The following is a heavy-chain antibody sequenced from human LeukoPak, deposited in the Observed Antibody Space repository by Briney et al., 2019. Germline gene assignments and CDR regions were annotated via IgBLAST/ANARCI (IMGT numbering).Heavy chain of an antibody. CDR2: ISSSSSYI. J-gene: IGHJ5*02. CDR1: GFTFGTYS. D-gene: IGHD6-13*01. V-gene: IGHV3-21*01. Sequence: PGGSLRLSCAASGFTFGTYSMNWVCQAPGKGLEWVSSISSSSSYIYYADSMKGRFTISRDNAKNSLYLQMNSLRAEDTAMYYCARVEEAAAFNPWGQGTLVTVSS. CDR3: ARVEEAAAFNP.